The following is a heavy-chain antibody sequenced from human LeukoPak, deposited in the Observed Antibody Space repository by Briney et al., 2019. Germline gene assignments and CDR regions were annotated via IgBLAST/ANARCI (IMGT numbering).Heavy chain of an antibody. Sequence: PGGSLRLSCAAAGFTFGDFGMHWVRQAPGKGLEWVALIWKEGSDEFYADSVKGRFTIYRDNSRHTLSLQMNSLRGEDTAVYYCAREEAFQLEASLDQWGQGTLVTVSS. CDR1: GFTFGDFG. D-gene: IGHD3-3*01. J-gene: IGHJ4*02. V-gene: IGHV3-33*01. CDR3: AREEAFQLEASLDQ. CDR2: IWKEGSDE.